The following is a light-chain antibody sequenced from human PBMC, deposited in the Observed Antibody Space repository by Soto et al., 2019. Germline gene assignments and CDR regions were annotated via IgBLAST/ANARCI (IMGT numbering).Light chain of an antibody. J-gene: IGKJ3*01. CDR2: GAS. CDR1: QSVSSSY. Sequence: EIVLTQSPGTLSLSPGERATLSCRASQSVSSSYLAWYQQKPGQAPRLLIYGASSRATGIPDRFSGSGSGTDFTLTISILEPEDFAVYYCQQYGSSSFTFGPGTKLDI. CDR3: QQYGSSSFT. V-gene: IGKV3-20*01.